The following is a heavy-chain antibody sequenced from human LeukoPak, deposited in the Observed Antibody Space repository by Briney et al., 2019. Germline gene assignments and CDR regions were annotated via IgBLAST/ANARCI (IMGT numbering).Heavy chain of an antibody. CDR1: GFTFSSYG. CDR3: ARARLSGVGDY. CDR2: IWYDGSNK. D-gene: IGHD2/OR15-2a*01. V-gene: IGHV3-33*01. J-gene: IGHJ4*02. Sequence: PGGSLRLSCAASGFTFSSYGMHWVRQAPGKGLEWVAVIWYDGSNKYYAGSVKGRFTISRDNSKNTLYLQMNSLRAEDTAVYYCARARLSGVGDYWGQGTLVTVSS.